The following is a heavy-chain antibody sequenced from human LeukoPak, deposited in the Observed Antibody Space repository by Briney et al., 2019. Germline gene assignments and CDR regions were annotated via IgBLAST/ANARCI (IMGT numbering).Heavy chain of an antibody. D-gene: IGHD2-8*02. V-gene: IGHV3-23*01. Sequence: GGSLRLSCAASGFTFSSYAMNWVRQAPGKGLEWVSAITGSGGRTYYADSVKGRFTISRDNSKSTLSLQMNSLRVEDTAIYYCATYRQVLLPFESWGQGTLVTVSS. CDR3: ATYRQVLLPFES. CDR1: GFTFSSYA. J-gene: IGHJ4*02. CDR2: ITGSGGRT.